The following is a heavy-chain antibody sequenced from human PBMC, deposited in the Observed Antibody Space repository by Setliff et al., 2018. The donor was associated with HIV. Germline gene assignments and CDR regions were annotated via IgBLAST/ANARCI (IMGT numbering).Heavy chain of an antibody. CDR1: GDNFNSHS. D-gene: IGHD1-20*01. CDR3: AWNNWNQRAGHAPDY. V-gene: IGHV1-69*13. Sequence: ASVKVSCKASGDNFNSHSISWVRQAPGQGLEWMGGIVPIFGTANYAQKFQGRVTITADESTSTAYMELSSLRSEDTAVYYCAWNNWNQRAGHAPDYWGQGTLVTVSS. J-gene: IGHJ4*02. CDR2: IVPIFGTA.